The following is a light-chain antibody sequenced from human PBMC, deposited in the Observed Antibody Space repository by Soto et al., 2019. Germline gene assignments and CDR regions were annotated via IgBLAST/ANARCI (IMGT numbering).Light chain of an antibody. CDR1: SSDVGSHNL. CDR3: CSNAAGSTYV. J-gene: IGLJ1*01. Sequence: QSVLTQPASVSGSPGQSITISCTGTSSDVGSHNLVSWYQQYPGKAPKLIIFEASKRPSGVSNRFSGSKSGSTASLTISGRQDEDEADYYCCSNAAGSTYVFGTGTNVTVL. V-gene: IGLV2-23*01. CDR2: EAS.